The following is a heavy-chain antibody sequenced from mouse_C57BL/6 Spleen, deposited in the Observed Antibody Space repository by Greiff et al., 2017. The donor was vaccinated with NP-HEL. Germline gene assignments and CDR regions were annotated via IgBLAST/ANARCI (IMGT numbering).Heavy chain of an antibody. D-gene: IGHD2-12*01. CDR3: ARPRPYDEFAMDY. CDR1: GFTFSDYG. Sequence: DVQLVESGGGLVKPGGSLKLSCAASGFTFSDYGMHWVRQAPEKGLEWVAYISSGSSTIYYADTVKGRFTISRDNAKNTLFLQMTSLRSEDTAMYYCARPRPYDEFAMDYWGQGTLVTVSS. CDR2: ISSGSSTI. J-gene: IGHJ4*01. V-gene: IGHV5-17*01.